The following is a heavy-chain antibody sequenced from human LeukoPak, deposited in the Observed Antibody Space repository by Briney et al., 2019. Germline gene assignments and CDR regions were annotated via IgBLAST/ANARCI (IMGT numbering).Heavy chain of an antibody. CDR1: GFIFSNYG. CDR3: AKDHYYDSGSHLRYFAY. D-gene: IGHD3-10*01. V-gene: IGHV3-30*18. CDR2: ISHEGSNK. Sequence: GGSLRLSCAASGFIFSNYGMHWVRQAPEKGREGVAVISHEGSNKYYADCVKGRFTIYRDNSKNTLYLQMNSLRAQDTPVYYCAKDHYYDSGSHLRYFAYWGQGTLVTVSS. J-gene: IGHJ4*02.